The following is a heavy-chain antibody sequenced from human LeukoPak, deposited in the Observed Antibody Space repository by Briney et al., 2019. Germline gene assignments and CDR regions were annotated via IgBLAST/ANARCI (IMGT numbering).Heavy chain of an antibody. CDR2: INSEGSIT. V-gene: IGHV3-74*01. J-gene: IGHJ4*02. Sequence: GGSLTLSCALSRFTFSIYWMHWVRQAPGKGLVWVSRINSEGSITTYADSVRGRFTISRDNAKNTLYLQMNSLRAEDTAVYYCARATYYYDSSGYRAVYYFDYWGQGTLVTVSS. CDR1: RFTFSIYW. CDR3: ARATYYYDSSGYRAVYYFDY. D-gene: IGHD3-22*01.